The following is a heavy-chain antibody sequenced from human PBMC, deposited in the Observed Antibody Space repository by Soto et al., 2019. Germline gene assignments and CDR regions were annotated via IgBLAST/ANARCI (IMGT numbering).Heavy chain of an antibody. CDR3: VAGGTRWLQSPFDY. D-gene: IGHD1-1*01. Sequence: GASVKVSCKASGYTFTNFGISWVRQAPGQGLEWMGWISAYNGNTNYAQNFQGRVTVTEDTSTDTAYMELSSLRSEDTAVYYCVAGGTRWLQSPFDYWGQGTLVTVSS. J-gene: IGHJ4*02. CDR2: ISAYNGNT. V-gene: IGHV1-18*01. CDR1: GYTFTNFG.